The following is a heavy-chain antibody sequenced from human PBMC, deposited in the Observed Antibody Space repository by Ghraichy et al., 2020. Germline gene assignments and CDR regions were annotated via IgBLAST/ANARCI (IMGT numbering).Heavy chain of an antibody. D-gene: IGHD5-12*01. Sequence: GGSLRLSCAASGFSFSSYSMNWVRQAPGKGLEWVSSISSSSSYIYYADSVKGRFTISRDYAKNSLYLQMNSLRAEDTAVYYCARDSGPISGYDSIDYWGQGTLVTVSS. CDR2: ISSSSSYI. J-gene: IGHJ4*02. CDR1: GFSFSSYS. V-gene: IGHV3-21*01. CDR3: ARDSGPISGYDSIDY.